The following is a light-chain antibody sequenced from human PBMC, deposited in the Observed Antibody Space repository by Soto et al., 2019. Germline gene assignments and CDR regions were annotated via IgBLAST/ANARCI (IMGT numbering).Light chain of an antibody. J-gene: IGKJ2*01. CDR2: GAS. V-gene: IGKV3-20*01. CDR1: QSITLNY. CDR3: QQYGSSPYT. Sequence: ENVLTQSPGTLSLFPGERATLSCTASQSITLNYLAWYQQKPGQAPRLLISGASSRATGIPDRFSGSGSGTDITLTISRLEPEDFAVYYCQQYGSSPYTFGQGTKVESK.